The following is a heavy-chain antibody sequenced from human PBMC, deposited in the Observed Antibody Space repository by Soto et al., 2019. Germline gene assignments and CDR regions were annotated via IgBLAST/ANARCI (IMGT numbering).Heavy chain of an antibody. CDR3: AREGTCAHNGNQLMDV. J-gene: IGHJ6*02. CDR2: ISTYTGRT. Sequence: ASVKVSCKASGYTFSDNGISWVRQAPGQGLEWMGWISTYTGRTNYAQKFQGRVTLTTDTSTSTAYMNLRSLRPDDTAVYFCAREGTCAHNGNQLMDVWGQGTTVTVSS. V-gene: IGHV1-18*04. CDR1: GYTFSDNG. D-gene: IGHD1-1*01.